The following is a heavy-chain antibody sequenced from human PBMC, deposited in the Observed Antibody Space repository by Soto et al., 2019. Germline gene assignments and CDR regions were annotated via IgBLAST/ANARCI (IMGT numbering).Heavy chain of an antibody. CDR2: ITWNSGSI. Sequence: EVQLVESGGGLVQPGRSLRLSCAASGFIFDDYAMHWVRQVPGKGLEWVSGITWNSGSIGYADSVKGRFTISRDNAKNSXXLQMNSLRAEDTALYYCTKDLSPYSMIVVVTNFDYWGQGTLVTVSS. CDR3: TKDLSPYSMIVVVTNFDY. D-gene: IGHD3-22*01. J-gene: IGHJ4*02. V-gene: IGHV3-9*01. CDR1: GFIFDDYA.